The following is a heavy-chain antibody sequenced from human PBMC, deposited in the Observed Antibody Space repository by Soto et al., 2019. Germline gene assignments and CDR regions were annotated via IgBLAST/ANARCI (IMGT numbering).Heavy chain of an antibody. CDR1: GGSISSGGYY. CDR2: IYYSGST. J-gene: IGHJ4*02. D-gene: IGHD1-26*01. V-gene: IGHV4-31*03. CDR3: AKGATRVAFDY. Sequence: LSLTCTVSGGSISSGGYYWSWIRQHPGKGLELIGYIYYSGSTYYNPSLKSRVTISVDTSKNQFSLKLSSVTAADTAVYYCAKGATRVAFDYWGQGTLVTVSS.